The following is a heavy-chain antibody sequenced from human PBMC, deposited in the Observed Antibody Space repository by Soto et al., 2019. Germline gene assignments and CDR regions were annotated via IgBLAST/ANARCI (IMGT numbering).Heavy chain of an antibody. Sequence: QVQLVESGGGVVQPGRSLRLSSAASGFTFSSYAMHWVRQAPGKGLEGVAVISYDGSNKYYADSVKGRFTISRDNSKNTLYLQMNSLRAEDTAVYYCAREGSNYYGSGSYPFDYWGQGTLVTVSS. CDR2: ISYDGSNK. CDR3: AREGSNYYGSGSYPFDY. D-gene: IGHD3-10*01. CDR1: GFTFSSYA. J-gene: IGHJ4*02. V-gene: IGHV3-30-3*01.